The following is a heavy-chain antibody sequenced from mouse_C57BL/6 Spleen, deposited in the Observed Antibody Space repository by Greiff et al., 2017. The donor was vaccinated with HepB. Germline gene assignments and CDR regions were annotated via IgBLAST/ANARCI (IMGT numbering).Heavy chain of an antibody. J-gene: IGHJ4*01. V-gene: IGHV1-82*01. CDR2: IYPGDGDT. CDR1: GYAFSSSW. Sequence: QVQLKESGPELVKPGASVKISCKASGYAFSSSWMNWVKQRPGKGLEWIGRIYPGDGDTNYNGKFKGKATLTADKSSSTASMQLSSLTSEDSAVYFCARSYYYAMDYWGQGTSVTVSS. CDR3: ARSYYYAMDY.